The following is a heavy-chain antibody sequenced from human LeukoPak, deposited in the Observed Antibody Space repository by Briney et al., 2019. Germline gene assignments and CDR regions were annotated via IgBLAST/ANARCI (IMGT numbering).Heavy chain of an antibody. Sequence: GGSLRLSCAASGFTPRSYEMNWVRQAPGKGLEWISYISRSGTATLYADSVKGRFTISRDNPKNSLYLQMNSLRAEDTAVYYCARVRRNGGTCYFDYWGQGTLVTVSS. CDR1: GFTPRSYE. CDR3: ARVRRNGGTCYFDY. D-gene: IGHD2-15*01. V-gene: IGHV3-48*03. CDR2: ISRSGTAT. J-gene: IGHJ4*02.